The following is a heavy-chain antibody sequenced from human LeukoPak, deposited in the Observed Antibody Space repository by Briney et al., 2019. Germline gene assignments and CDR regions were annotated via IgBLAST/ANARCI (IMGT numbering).Heavy chain of an antibody. Sequence: SETLSLTCTVSGGSISSSSYYWGWIRQPPGKGLEWIGSIYYSGSTYYNPSLKSRVTISVDTSKNQFSLKLSSVTAADTAVYYCAREFMSQVDYWGQGTLVTVSS. CDR3: AREFMSQVDY. V-gene: IGHV4-39*07. D-gene: IGHD3-10*02. J-gene: IGHJ4*02. CDR1: GGSISSSSYY. CDR2: IYYSGST.